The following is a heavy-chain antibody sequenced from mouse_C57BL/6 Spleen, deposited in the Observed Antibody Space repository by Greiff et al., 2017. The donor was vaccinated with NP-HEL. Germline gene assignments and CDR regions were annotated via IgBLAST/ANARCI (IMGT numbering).Heavy chain of an antibody. Sequence: DVHLVESGGGLVQPGGSLKLSCAASGFTFSDYYMYWVRQTPEKRLEWVAYISNGGGSTYYPDTVKGRFTISRDNAKNTLYLQMSRLKSEDTAMYYCARRFYGSSRDWYFDVWGTGTTVTVSS. V-gene: IGHV5-12*01. CDR2: ISNGGGST. J-gene: IGHJ1*03. CDR1: GFTFSDYY. CDR3: ARRFYGSSRDWYFDV. D-gene: IGHD1-1*01.